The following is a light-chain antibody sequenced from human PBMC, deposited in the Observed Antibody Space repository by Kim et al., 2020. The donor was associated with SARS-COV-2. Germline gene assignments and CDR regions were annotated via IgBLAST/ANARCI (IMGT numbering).Light chain of an antibody. J-gene: IGLJ2*01. CDR3: QSYDSSLSGVI. Sequence: QSVLTQPPSVSGAPGQRVTISCTGSSSNFGAGYDVHWYQQLPGTAPKLLIFGNTNRPSGVPDRFSGSKSGTSASLAITGLQAEDEGDCYCQSYDSSLSGVIFGGGTQLTVL. CDR2: GNT. CDR1: SSNFGAGYD. V-gene: IGLV1-40*01.